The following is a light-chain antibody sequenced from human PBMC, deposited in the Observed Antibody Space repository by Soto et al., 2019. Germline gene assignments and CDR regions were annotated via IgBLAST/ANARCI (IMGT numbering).Light chain of an antibody. V-gene: IGKV3-20*01. CDR2: GAS. CDR3: QHYLNSPLT. CDR1: QSVSSTY. J-gene: IGKJ3*01. Sequence: EIVLTQSPGTLSLSPGERATLSCRASQSVSSTYLAWYQQTPGRAPRLLIYGASTRATGIPDRFSGGGSGTDFTLTISSLEPEDFAVYYCQHYLNSPLTFGPGTRVDIK.